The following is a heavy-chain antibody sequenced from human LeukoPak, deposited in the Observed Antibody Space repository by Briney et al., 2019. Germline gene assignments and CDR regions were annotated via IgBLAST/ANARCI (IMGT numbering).Heavy chain of an antibody. V-gene: IGHV3-21*06. J-gene: IGHJ1*01. CDR2: ISSSSTYT. Sequence: PGGSLRLSCAASGFAFNSYSMNWVRQAPGKGLEWVSSISSSSTYTHYADSVEGRFTISRDNANNSLYLQMNSLRVEDTAVYYCAKDNGYSYGTNLLEYFQHWGQGTLVTVSS. CDR3: AKDNGYSYGTNLLEYFQH. D-gene: IGHD5-18*01. CDR1: GFAFNSYS.